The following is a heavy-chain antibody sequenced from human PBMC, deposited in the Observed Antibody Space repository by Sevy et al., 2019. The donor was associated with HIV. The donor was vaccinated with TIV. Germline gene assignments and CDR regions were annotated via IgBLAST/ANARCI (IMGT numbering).Heavy chain of an antibody. CDR2: ISSSSSYI. Sequence: GGYLRLSCAASGFTFSSYSMNWVRQAPGKGLEWVSSISSSSSYIYYADSVKGRFTISRDNAKNLLYLQMNSLRAEDTAVYQCARDPRTAAAGKRYFDYWGQGTLVTVSS. CDR1: GFTFSSYS. D-gene: IGHD6-13*01. CDR3: ARDPRTAAAGKRYFDY. V-gene: IGHV3-21*01. J-gene: IGHJ4*02.